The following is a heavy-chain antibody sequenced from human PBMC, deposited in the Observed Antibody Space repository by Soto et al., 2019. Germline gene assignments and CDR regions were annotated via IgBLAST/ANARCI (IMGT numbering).Heavy chain of an antibody. CDR1: GFSLSTTGVG. CDR2: IYWDDDK. CDR3: AHRGYYYAGMNAFDI. D-gene: IGHD3-10*01. J-gene: IGHJ3*02. Sequence: QITLKESGPTLVKPTQTLTLTCTFSGFSLSTTGVGVGWIRQPPGKALEWLALIYWDDDKRYSPSLKSRLTIXXDXSXXQVVLTMTNMDPVDTATYYCAHRGYYYAGMNAFDIWGQGTMVTVSS. V-gene: IGHV2-5*02.